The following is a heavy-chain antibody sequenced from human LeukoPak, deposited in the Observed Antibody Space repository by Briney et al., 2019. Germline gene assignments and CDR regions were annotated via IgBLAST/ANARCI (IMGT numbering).Heavy chain of an antibody. V-gene: IGHV1-69*05. CDR1: GGTFSSYA. Sequence: SVKVSCKASGGTFSSYAISWVRQAPGQGLEWMGGIIPIFGTANYAQKFQGRVTITTDESTSTAYMELSSLRSEDTAVYYCARGAIEVVPAAYYFDYWGQGTLVTVSS. CDR2: IIPIFGTA. CDR3: ARGAIEVVPAAYYFDY. J-gene: IGHJ4*02. D-gene: IGHD2-2*01.